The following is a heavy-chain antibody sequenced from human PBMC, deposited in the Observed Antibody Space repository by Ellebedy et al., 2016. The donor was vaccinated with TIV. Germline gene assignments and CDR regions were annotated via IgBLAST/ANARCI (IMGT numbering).Heavy chain of an antibody. D-gene: IGHD3-22*01. CDR3: AKEWFYYDSSGYYGAPLFY. V-gene: IGHV3-23*01. CDR2: INDNGNST. CDR1: GLTFSTYV. Sequence: GESLKISXVASGLTFSTYVMSWVRQAPGKGLECVSTINDNGNSTYFADSVKGRFTISRDNSKNTLYLQMNSLRAEDTGVYYCAKEWFYYDSSGYYGAPLFYWGQGTLVTVSS. J-gene: IGHJ4*02.